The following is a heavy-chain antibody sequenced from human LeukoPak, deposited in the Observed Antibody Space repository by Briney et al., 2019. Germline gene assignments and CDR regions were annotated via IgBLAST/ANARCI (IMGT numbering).Heavy chain of an antibody. Sequence: GRSLRLSCEASGFTFNTYGMHWVRQAPGKGLEWVSAISGSGGSTYYADSVKGRFTISRDNSKNTLYLQMNSLRAGDTAVYYCARGDFWSGSVHNYGMDVWGQGTTVTVSS. CDR1: GFTFNTYG. D-gene: IGHD3-3*01. J-gene: IGHJ6*02. CDR2: ISGSGGST. V-gene: IGHV3-23*01. CDR3: ARGDFWSGSVHNYGMDV.